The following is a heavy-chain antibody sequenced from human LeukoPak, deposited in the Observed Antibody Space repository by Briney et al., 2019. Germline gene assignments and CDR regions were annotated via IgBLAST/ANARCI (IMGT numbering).Heavy chain of an antibody. J-gene: IGHJ3*02. CDR1: GFTFSSYS. CDR3: ARDRTEMDAFDI. Sequence: RGSLRLSCAASGFTFSSYSMNWVRQAPGKGLEWVSSISSSSSYIYYADSVKGRFTISRDNAKSSQYLQMNSLRAEDTAVYYCARDRTEMDAFDIWGQGTMVTVSS. V-gene: IGHV3-21*01. D-gene: IGHD1-1*01. CDR2: ISSSSSYI.